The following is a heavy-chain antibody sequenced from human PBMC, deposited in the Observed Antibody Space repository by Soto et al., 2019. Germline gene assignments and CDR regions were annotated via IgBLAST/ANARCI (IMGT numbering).Heavy chain of an antibody. V-gene: IGHV3-21*01. D-gene: IGHD3-3*01. Sequence: WFSSISSSSSYIYYADSVKGRFTISRDNAKNSLYLQMNSQRAEDTAVYYCARVYHRYFDFWRGHDYYYYFMDFWAKGNTVPVPS. J-gene: IGHJ6*03. CDR2: ISSSSSYI. CDR3: ARVYHRYFDFWRGHDYYYYFMDF.